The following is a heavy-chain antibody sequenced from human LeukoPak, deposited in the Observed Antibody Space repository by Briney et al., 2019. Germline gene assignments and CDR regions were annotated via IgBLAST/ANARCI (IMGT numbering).Heavy chain of an antibody. V-gene: IGHV3-64*01. J-gene: IGHJ4*02. CDR1: GFTFSSYA. D-gene: IGHD4-17*01. Sequence: PGGSLRLSCAASGFTFSSYAMHWVRQAPGKGLEYVSAISSNGGSTYYANSVKGRFTISRDNSKNTLYLQMGSLRAEDTAVYYCARDRDGDYYFDYWGQGTLVTVSS. CDR3: ARDRDGDYYFDY. CDR2: ISSNGGST.